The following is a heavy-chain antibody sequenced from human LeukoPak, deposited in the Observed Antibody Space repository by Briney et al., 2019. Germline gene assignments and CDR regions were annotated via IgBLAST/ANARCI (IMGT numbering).Heavy chain of an antibody. CDR2: IYPSGST. Sequence: SETLSLTCTVSGGSISSYCWSWVRQPPGKGLEWIGYIYPSGSTDYNPSLKSRVTMSVDTSKNQLSMKLRFLTAADTAVYYCATSHDVKTAPYDLWGQGTLVTVSS. D-gene: IGHD2-21*01. CDR3: ATSHDVKTAPYDL. CDR1: GGSISSYC. J-gene: IGHJ5*02. V-gene: IGHV4-4*09.